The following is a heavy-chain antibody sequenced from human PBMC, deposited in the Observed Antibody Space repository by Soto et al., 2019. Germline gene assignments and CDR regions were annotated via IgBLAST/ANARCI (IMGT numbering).Heavy chain of an antibody. D-gene: IGHD2-21*02. Sequence: QITLKESGPTLVKPTQTLTLTCTISGFSLSTGGVGVGWIRQPPGKALEWLALIYWDDDKRYSPSLKSRLTISKDTSKSQLVLTRTNMDPVDTATYYCAYSRCGGDCLQSYSAHYYYGMDVWGQGTTVTVSS. CDR3: AYSRCGGDCLQSYSAHYYYGMDV. V-gene: IGHV2-5*02. CDR1: GFSLSTGGVG. J-gene: IGHJ6*02. CDR2: IYWDDDK.